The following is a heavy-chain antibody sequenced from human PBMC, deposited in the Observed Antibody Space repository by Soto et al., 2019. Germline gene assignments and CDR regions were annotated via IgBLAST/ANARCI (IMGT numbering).Heavy chain of an antibody. CDR2: IYYSGST. CDR1: GGSISSYY. J-gene: IGHJ4*02. V-gene: IGHV4-59*08. CDR3: ARRWDDYFDY. Sequence: PSETLSLTCTVSGGSISSYYWSWIRQPPGKGLEWIGYIYYSGSTNYNPSLKSRVTISVDTSKNQFSLKLSSVTAADTAVYYCARRWDDYFDYWGQGTLVTVSS. D-gene: IGHD1-26*01.